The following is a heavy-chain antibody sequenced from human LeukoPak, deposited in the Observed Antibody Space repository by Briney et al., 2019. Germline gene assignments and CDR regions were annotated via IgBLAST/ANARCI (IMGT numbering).Heavy chain of an antibody. CDR3: ARHGLYDSSDFWTFQH. Sequence: GGSLRLSCAASGFTFSGYYMSWIRQAPGKGLEWVSYISSSSDYKNYADSVQGRFTISRDNAKSSLYLQMNGLSAVDTAVYYCARHGLYDSSDFWTFQHWGQGTLVTVSS. J-gene: IGHJ1*01. V-gene: IGHV3-11*06. CDR2: ISSSSDYK. CDR1: GFTFSGYY. D-gene: IGHD3-22*01.